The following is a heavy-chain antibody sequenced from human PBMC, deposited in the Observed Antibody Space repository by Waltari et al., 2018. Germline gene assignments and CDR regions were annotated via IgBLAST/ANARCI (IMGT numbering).Heavy chain of an antibody. CDR2: INPNSGGT. Sequence: QVQLVQSGAEVKKPGSSVKVSCKASGGTFSSYAISWVRQAPGQGLEWMGWINPNSGGTNYAQKFQGRVTMTRDTSISTAYMELSRLRSDDTAVYYCARSHGWFPYYFDYWGQGTLVTVSS. CDR1: GGTFSSYA. CDR3: ARSHGWFPYYFDY. V-gene: IGHV1-2*02. J-gene: IGHJ4*02. D-gene: IGHD3-10*01.